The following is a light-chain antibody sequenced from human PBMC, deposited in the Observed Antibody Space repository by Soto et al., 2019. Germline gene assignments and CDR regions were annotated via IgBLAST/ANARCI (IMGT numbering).Light chain of an antibody. CDR3: MQALETPIT. CDR1: QSLLHNNGYNS. J-gene: IGKJ5*01. CDR2: LGS. V-gene: IGKV2-28*01. Sequence: DIAMTQSPLSLPVTPGEPASISCRSSQSLLHNNGYNSLNWYLQKPGQSPQLLIYLGSDRSSGVPDRFSGSGSGADFTLKISRVEAEDVGIYYCMQALETPITFGQGTRLEIK.